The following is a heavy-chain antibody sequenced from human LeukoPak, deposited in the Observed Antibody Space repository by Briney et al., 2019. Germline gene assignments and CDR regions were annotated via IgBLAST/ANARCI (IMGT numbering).Heavy chain of an antibody. CDR3: ARRNTFGGVIVDDY. J-gene: IGHJ4*02. D-gene: IGHD3-16*02. CDR1: GFTFSSYA. CDR2: ISYDGSNK. Sequence: GGSLRLSCAASGFTFSSYAMHWVRQAPGKGLEWVAVISYDGSNKYYADSVKGRFTISRDDSKNTLYLQMNSLRAEDTAVYYCARRNTFGGVIVDDYWGQGTLVTVSS. V-gene: IGHV3-30-3*01.